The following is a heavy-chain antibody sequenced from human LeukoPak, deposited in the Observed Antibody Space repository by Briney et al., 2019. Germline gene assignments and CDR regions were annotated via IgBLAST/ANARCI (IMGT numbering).Heavy chain of an antibody. D-gene: IGHD3-22*01. Sequence: GGSLRLSCAASGFTFDDYAMHWVRQAPGKGLEWVSLISGDGGSTYYADSVKGRFTISRDNAKNSLYLQMNSLRAEDTAVYYCARTYIPYYYDSSGYYYDYWGQGTLVTVSS. CDR3: ARTYIPYYYDSSGYYYDY. J-gene: IGHJ4*02. V-gene: IGHV3-43*02. CDR1: GFTFDDYA. CDR2: ISGDGGST.